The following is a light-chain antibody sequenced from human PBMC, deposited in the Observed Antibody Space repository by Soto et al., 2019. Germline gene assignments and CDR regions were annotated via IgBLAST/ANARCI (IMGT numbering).Light chain of an antibody. CDR3: QQYYSPPLT. CDR1: QSVLFRSNSKNY. V-gene: IGKV4-1*01. Sequence: DIVMTQSPDSLAVSLGERATINCKSSQSVLFRSNSKNYLAWYQQKPGQPPKLLIHWASARESGVPDRFNASGSGTDFSLTISSLHAEDVAVYYCQQYYSPPLTFGQGTKVEIK. J-gene: IGKJ1*01. CDR2: WAS.